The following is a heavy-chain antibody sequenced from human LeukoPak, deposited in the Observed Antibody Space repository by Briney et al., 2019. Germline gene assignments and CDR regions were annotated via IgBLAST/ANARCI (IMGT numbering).Heavy chain of an antibody. Sequence: ASVKVSCKASGYTLTGYYMHWVRQAPGQGLEWMGWINPNSGGTNYAQKFQGRVTMTRDTSISTAYMELSRLRSDDTAVYYCARDRTIVVVPAAKENWFDPWGQGTLVTVSS. J-gene: IGHJ5*02. V-gene: IGHV1-2*02. D-gene: IGHD2-2*01. CDR1: GYTLTGYY. CDR2: INPNSGGT. CDR3: ARDRTIVVVPAAKENWFDP.